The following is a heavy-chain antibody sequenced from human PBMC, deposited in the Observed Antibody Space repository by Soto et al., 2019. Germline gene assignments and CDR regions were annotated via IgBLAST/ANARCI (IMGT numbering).Heavy chain of an antibody. D-gene: IGHD3-22*01. CDR3: AKDSDSSGYYYRYYFDY. CDR2: ISYDGSNK. V-gene: IGHV3-30*18. Sequence: ESGGGVVQPGRSLRLSCAASGFTFSSYGMHWVRQAPGKGLEWVAVISYDGSNKYYADSVKGRFTISRDNSKNTLYLQMNSLRAEDTAVYYCAKDSDSSGYYYRYYFDYWGQGTLVTVSS. CDR1: GFTFSSYG. J-gene: IGHJ4*02.